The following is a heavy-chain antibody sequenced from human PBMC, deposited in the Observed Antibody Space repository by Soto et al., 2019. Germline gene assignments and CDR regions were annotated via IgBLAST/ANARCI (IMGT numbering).Heavy chain of an antibody. CDR3: ASPPPYSSSWRPLWFDP. CDR1: GFTFSSYW. Sequence: GGSLRLSCVASGFTFSSYWMSWVRQAPGKGLEWVANIKQDGSEKYYVDSVKGRFTISRDNAKNSLYLQMNSLRAEDTAVYYCASPPPYSSSWRPLWFDPWGQGTLVTVSS. V-gene: IGHV3-7*05. D-gene: IGHD6-13*01. J-gene: IGHJ5*02. CDR2: IKQDGSEK.